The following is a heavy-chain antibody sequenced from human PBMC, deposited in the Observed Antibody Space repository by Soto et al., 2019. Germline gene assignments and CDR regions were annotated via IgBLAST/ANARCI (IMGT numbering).Heavy chain of an antibody. CDR1: GYTFTGYY. CDR2: INPNSGGT. CDR3: ARDRCSGGSCYMKLDY. Sequence: ASVKVSCKASGYTFTGYYMHWVRQAPGQGLEWMGWINPNSGGTNYAQKFQGWVTMTRDTSISTAYMELSRLRSDDTAVYYCARDRCSGGSCYMKLDYWGQGTLVTVSS. D-gene: IGHD2-15*01. V-gene: IGHV1-2*04. J-gene: IGHJ4*02.